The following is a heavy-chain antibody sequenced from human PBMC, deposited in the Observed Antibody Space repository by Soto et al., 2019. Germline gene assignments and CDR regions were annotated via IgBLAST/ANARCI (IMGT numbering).Heavy chain of an antibody. CDR1: GFSLTTNGVA. D-gene: IGHD3-9*01. V-gene: IGHV2-5*02. CDR2: IYWDDDR. J-gene: IGHJ1*01. CDR3: AHQTQTGYRLVDM. Sequence: QITLQESDPTVVKPTQTLTLTCTVSGFSLTTNGVAVGWIRQSPGQALERLSLIYWDDDRRYSPSLASRLTINKDASRHQVVLTMTNRDPLDSGTYFWAHQTQTGYRLVDMWGRGTRVSVSS.